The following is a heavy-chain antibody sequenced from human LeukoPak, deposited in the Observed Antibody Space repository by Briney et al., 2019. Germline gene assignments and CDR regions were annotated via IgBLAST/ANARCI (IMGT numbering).Heavy chain of an antibody. V-gene: IGHV3-23*01. CDR3: AKAVSCSSTSCYRSYGMDV. D-gene: IGHD2-2*02. CDR2: IIGSGGST. Sequence: PGGSLRLSCAASGFTFSSYGMSWVRQAPGKGLEWVSGIIGSGGSTYYADSVKGRFTISRDNSKNTLYLQMNSLRAEDTAVYYCAKAVSCSSTSCYRSYGMDVWGQGTTVTAPS. CDR1: GFTFSSYG. J-gene: IGHJ6*02.